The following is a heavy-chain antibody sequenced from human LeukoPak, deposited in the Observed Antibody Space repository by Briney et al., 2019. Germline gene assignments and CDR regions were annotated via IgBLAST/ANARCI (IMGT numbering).Heavy chain of an antibody. J-gene: IGHJ4*02. CDR2: ITNSGVST. CDR3: AKEGDSSGYFQYSFDY. D-gene: IGHD3-22*01. V-gene: IGHV3-23*01. CDR1: GFTFSSYA. Sequence: QAGGSLRLSCAASGFTFSSYAMNWVRQAPGKGLEWVSSITNSGVSTYYADSVKGRFTISRDNSKNTLYLQMNSLTADDTAVYYCAKEGDSSGYFQYSFDYWGQGSLVTVSS.